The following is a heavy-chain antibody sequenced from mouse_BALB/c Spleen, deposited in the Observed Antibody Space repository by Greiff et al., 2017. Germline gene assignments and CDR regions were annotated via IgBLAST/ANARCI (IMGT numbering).Heavy chain of an antibody. CDR2: ISCYNGAT. CDR3: ARSKPSYYGSSYDSAMDY. D-gene: IGHD1-1*01. Sequence: LVKTGASVKISCKASGYSFTGYYMHWVKQSHGKSLEWIGYISCYNGATSYNQKFKGKATFTVDTSSSTAYMQFNSLTSEDSAVYYCARSKPSYYGSSYDSAMDYWGQGTSVTVSS. V-gene: IGHV1S34*01. CDR1: GYSFTGYY. J-gene: IGHJ4*01.